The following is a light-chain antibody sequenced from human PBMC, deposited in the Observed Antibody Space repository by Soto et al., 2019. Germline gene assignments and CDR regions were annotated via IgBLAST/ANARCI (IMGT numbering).Light chain of an antibody. CDR3: AAWDASLDGYV. V-gene: IGLV1-44*01. CDR1: SANLGDNT. Sequence: HPPSASGTPGQRVTISCSTSSANLGDNTVNWYQHVPGTAPKLLIYSYDQRPSGVPDRFSGSKSGTSASLAISGLQSEDEADYYCAAWDASLDGYVFGTGTKVTVL. J-gene: IGLJ1*01. CDR2: SYD.